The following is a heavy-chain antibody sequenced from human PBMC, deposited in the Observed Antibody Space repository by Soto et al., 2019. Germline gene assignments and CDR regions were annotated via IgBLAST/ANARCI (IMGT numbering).Heavy chain of an antibody. J-gene: IGHJ4*02. V-gene: IGHV1-2*04. CDR1: GYTFTGYY. CDR2: INPNSGGT. D-gene: IGHD6-6*01. Sequence: ASVKVSCKASGYTFTGYYMHWVRQAPGQGLEWMGWINPNSGGTNYAQKFQGWVTMTTDTSISTAYMELRSLRSDDTAVYYCARSTEHSSSYGYWGQGTLVTVSS. CDR3: ARSTEHSSSYGY.